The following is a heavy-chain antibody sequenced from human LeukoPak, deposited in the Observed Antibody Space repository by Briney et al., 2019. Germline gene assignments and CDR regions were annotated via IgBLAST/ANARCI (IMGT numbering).Heavy chain of an antibody. CDR1: GFTFSTYA. Sequence: GGSLRLSCAASGFTFSTYAMTWVRQAPGEGLEWVSLISGTGGSTYYADSVKGRFTISRDNSKNTLYLQMNSLRAEDTAVYYCARTAKYYYGSETYYFFDYWGQGTLVTVSS. V-gene: IGHV3-23*01. D-gene: IGHD3-10*01. J-gene: IGHJ4*02. CDR2: ISGTGGST. CDR3: ARTAKYYYGSETYYFFDY.